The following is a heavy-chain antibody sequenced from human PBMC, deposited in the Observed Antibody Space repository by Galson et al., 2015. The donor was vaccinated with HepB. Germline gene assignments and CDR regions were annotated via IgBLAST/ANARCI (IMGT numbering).Heavy chain of an antibody. Sequence: SLRLSCAASGFTFSSYGMHWVRQAPGKGLEWVAVISYDGSNKYYADSVKGRFTISRDNSKNTLYLQMNSLRAEDTAVYYCAKDQGGGTIAAAGTYWGQGTLVTVSS. J-gene: IGHJ4*02. V-gene: IGHV3-30*18. D-gene: IGHD6-13*01. CDR2: ISYDGSNK. CDR1: GFTFSSYG. CDR3: AKDQGGGTIAAAGTY.